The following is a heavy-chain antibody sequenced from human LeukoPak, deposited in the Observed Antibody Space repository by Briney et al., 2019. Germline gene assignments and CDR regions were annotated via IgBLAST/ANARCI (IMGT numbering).Heavy chain of an antibody. CDR3: ARTPPPASPKVGATDY. Sequence: KSSQTLSLTCTVSGGSISSGDYYWSWIRQPPGKGLEWIGYIYYSGSTYYNPSLKSRVTISVDTSKNQFSLKLSSVTAADTVVYYCARTPPPASPKVGATDYWGQGTLVTVSS. J-gene: IGHJ4*02. D-gene: IGHD1-26*01. V-gene: IGHV4-30-4*08. CDR1: GGSISSGDYY. CDR2: IYYSGST.